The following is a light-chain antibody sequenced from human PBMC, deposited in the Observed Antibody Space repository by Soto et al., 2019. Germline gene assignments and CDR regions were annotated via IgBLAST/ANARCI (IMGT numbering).Light chain of an antibody. CDR1: QSILFRSNNKNY. CDR3: QQYYGTPIT. Sequence: DIVMTQSPDSLAVSLGERATINCKSSQSILFRSNNKNYLGWYQQKVGQPPRLPISWSTTRESGVPDRFSGGGSGTDFTLTISSLQAEDVAVYYCQQYYGTPITFGQGTRLEIK. CDR2: WST. J-gene: IGKJ5*01. V-gene: IGKV4-1*01.